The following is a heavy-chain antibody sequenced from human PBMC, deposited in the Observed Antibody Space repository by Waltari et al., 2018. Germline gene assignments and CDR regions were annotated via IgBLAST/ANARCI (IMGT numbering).Heavy chain of an antibody. CDR3: ARAANYYDSSGYYYQHFDY. CDR2: IYHSGST. D-gene: IGHD3-22*01. Sequence: QLQLQESGSGLVKPSQTLSLTCAVSGGSISSGGYSWSWIRQPPGQGLEWIGYIYHSGSTYYNPSLKSRVTISVDRSKNQFSLKLSSVTAADTAVYYCARAANYYDSSGYYYQHFDYWGQGTLVTVSS. V-gene: IGHV4-30-2*01. CDR1: GGSISSGGYS. J-gene: IGHJ4*02.